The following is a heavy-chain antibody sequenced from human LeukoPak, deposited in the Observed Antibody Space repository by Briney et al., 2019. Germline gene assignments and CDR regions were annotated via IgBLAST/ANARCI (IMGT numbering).Heavy chain of an antibody. J-gene: IGHJ4*02. V-gene: IGHV3-30*18. CDR3: AKVYFRSVSGPPSR. D-gene: IGHD2-8*01. CDR2: ISYDGSNK. Sequence: GGSLRLSCAASGFTFSSYGMHWVRQAPGKGLEWVAVISYDGSNKYYADSVKGRFTISRDNSKNTLYLQMNSLRAGDTAVYYCAKVYFRSVSGPPSRWGQGTLVTVSS. CDR1: GFTFSSYG.